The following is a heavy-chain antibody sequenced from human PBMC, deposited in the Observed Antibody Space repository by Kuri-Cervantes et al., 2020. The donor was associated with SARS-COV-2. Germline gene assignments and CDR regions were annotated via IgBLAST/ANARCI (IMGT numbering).Heavy chain of an antibody. V-gene: IGHV4-34*01. CDR3: ARTMVRLYFDY. CDR2: IYHSGST. Sequence: SETLSLTCAVYGGSFSGYYWSWIRQPPGKGLEWIGSIYHSGSTYYNPSLKSRVTISVGTSKNQFSLKLSSVTAADTAVYYCARTMVRLYFDYWGQGTLVTVSS. CDR1: GGSFSGYY. D-gene: IGHD3-10*01. J-gene: IGHJ4*02.